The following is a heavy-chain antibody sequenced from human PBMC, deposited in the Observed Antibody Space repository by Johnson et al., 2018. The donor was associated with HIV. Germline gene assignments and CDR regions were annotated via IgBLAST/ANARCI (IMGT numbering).Heavy chain of an antibody. D-gene: IGHD5-12*01. CDR3: ARDSGYEDHDGFDI. V-gene: IGHV3-30*04. CDR1: RFTFSSYA. Sequence: QVQLVESGGGVVQPGRSLRLSCAASRFTFSSYAMHWVRQAPGKGLEWVAVISSDGSNKYYADSVKGRFTFSRDNSKNTLHLQMNSLRAEDTAGYYCARDSGYEDHDGFDIWGQGTMVTVSS. J-gene: IGHJ3*02. CDR2: ISSDGSNK.